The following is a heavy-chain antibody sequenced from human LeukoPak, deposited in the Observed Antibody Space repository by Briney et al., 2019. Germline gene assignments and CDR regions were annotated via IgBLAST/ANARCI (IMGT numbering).Heavy chain of an antibody. D-gene: IGHD2-2*01. CDR1: GFSFSSYA. CDR3: ARVGAFCTSASCPSDY. CDR2: TTGSGAAT. J-gene: IGHJ4*02. V-gene: IGHV3-23*01. Sequence: GGSLRLSCAASGFSFSSYAMTWVRQAPGKGLEWVSTTTGSGAATYYADSVKGRVTISRDNSKNTLYSQMNSLRADDTAVYYCARVGAFCTSASCPSDYWGQGTLVTVSS.